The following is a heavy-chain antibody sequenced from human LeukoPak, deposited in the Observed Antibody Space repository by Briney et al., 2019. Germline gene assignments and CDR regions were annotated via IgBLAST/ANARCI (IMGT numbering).Heavy chain of an antibody. V-gene: IGHV4-4*07. Sequence: SETLSLTCTVSGGSISSYYWSWIRQPAGKGLEWIGRIYTSGSTNYNPSLKSRVTISVDTSKNQFSLKLSSVTAADTAVYYCARGGLKQWLAPSYYFDYWGQGTLVTVSS. CDR3: ARGGLKQWLAPSYYFDY. CDR2: IYTSGST. J-gene: IGHJ4*02. CDR1: GGSISSYY. D-gene: IGHD6-19*01.